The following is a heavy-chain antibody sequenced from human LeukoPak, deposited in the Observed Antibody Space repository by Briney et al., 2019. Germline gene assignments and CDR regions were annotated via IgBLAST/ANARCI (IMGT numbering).Heavy chain of an antibody. CDR2: ISAYNGNT. J-gene: IGHJ3*02. CDR3: ARVVPDILTGYYSAFDI. D-gene: IGHD3-9*01. V-gene: IGHV1-18*01. Sequence: GASVKVSCKASGYTFTSYGISWVRQAPGQGLEWMGWISAYNGNTNYAQKLQGRVTMTTDTSTSTAYMELRSLRSDDTAVCYCARVVPDILTGYYSAFDIWGQGTMVTVSS. CDR1: GYTFTSYG.